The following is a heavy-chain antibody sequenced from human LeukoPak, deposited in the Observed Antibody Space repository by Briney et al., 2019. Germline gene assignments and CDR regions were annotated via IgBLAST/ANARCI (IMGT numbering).Heavy chain of an antibody. Sequence: SETLSLTCTVSGGSISSSSYYWGWIRQPPGKGLEWIGSIYYSGSTYYNPSLKSRVTISVDRSKNQFSLKLSSVTAADTAVYYCARDGRPYYYDSSGLYAFDIWGQGTMVTVSS. V-gene: IGHV4-39*07. CDR1: GGSISSSSYY. CDR2: IYYSGST. J-gene: IGHJ3*02. D-gene: IGHD3-22*01. CDR3: ARDGRPYYYDSSGLYAFDI.